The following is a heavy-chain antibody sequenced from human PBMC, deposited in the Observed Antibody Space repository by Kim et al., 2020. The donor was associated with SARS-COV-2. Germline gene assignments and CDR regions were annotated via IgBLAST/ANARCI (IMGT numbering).Heavy chain of an antibody. CDR3: ARVLPTSVVAATRGRIGWFDL. CDR2: INAGNGNT. V-gene: IGHV1-3*01. D-gene: IGHD2-15*01. J-gene: IGHJ5*02. CDR1: GYTFTSYA. Sequence: ASVKVSCKASGYTFTSYAMHWVRQAPGQRLEWMGWINAGNGNTKYSQKFQGRVTITRDTSASTAYMELSSLRSEDTAVYYCARVLPTSVVAATRGRIGWFDLWGQGTLVTVSS.